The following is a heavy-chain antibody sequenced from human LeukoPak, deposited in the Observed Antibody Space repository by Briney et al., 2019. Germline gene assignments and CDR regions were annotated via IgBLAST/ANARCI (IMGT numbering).Heavy chain of an antibody. CDR2: ISWDGGST. D-gene: IGHD3-22*01. Sequence: GGSLRLSCAASGFTFDDYAMHWVRQAPGKGLEWVSLISWDGGSTYYADSVKGGFTISRDNSKNSLYLQMNSLRAEETALYYCANLGYDSSGSGVVDDYWGQGTLVTVSS. CDR3: ANLGYDSSGSGVVDDY. J-gene: IGHJ4*02. V-gene: IGHV3-43D*04. CDR1: GFTFDDYA.